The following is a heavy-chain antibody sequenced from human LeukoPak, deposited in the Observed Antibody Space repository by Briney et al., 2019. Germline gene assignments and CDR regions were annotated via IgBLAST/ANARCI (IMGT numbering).Heavy chain of an antibody. V-gene: IGHV3-21*01. D-gene: IGHD6-13*01. Sequence: GGSLRLSCAASGFTFSSYSMNWVRQAPGKGLEWVSSISSSSSYIYYADSVKGRFTISRDNAKNSLYLQMNSLRAEDTAVYYCARGPGIAAAGNWFDPWGQGTLVTVSS. CDR2: ISSSSSYI. J-gene: IGHJ5*02. CDR3: ARGPGIAAAGNWFDP. CDR1: GFTFSSYS.